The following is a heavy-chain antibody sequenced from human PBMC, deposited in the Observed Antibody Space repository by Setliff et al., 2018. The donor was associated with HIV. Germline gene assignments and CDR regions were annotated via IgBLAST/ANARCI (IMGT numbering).Heavy chain of an antibody. CDR1: GDSVNDRSYF. CDR2: FYYNGDS. D-gene: IGHD6-19*01. V-gene: IGHV4-39*01. CDR3: ATLQSSGWPHGIEY. Sequence: SETLSLTCTVSGDSVNDRSYFWGWIRQPPGKGLEWIGTFYYNGDSRYSPSLKSRVTISVDTSKNHFSLKVNFVTAADTAVYYCATLQSSGWPHGIEYWGQGTLVTVSS. J-gene: IGHJ4*02.